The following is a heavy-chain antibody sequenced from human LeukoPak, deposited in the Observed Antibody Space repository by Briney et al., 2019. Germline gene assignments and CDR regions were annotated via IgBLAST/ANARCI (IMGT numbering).Heavy chain of an antibody. CDR2: IKADGSGT. V-gene: IGHV3-43*02. Sequence: GGALRLSCAASGFTLRPYAMYWVRQGPGRGLEWVSVIKADGSGTFYADSVRGRFTTSRDNSKNSLYLQMNSLTSEDTALYYCATWAFYHNLDVWGQGTTVIVSS. CDR1: GFTLRPYA. D-gene: IGHD2/OR15-2a*01. CDR3: ATWAFYHNLDV. J-gene: IGHJ6*02.